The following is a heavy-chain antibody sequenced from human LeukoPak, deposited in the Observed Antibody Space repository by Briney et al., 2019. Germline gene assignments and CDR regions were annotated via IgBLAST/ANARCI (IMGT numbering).Heavy chain of an antibody. CDR3: ARGEYHYGMDV. D-gene: IGHD3-10*01. CDR2: IWYDESNK. Sequence: RRSLRLSCAASGFTLSNSGMHWVRQAPGKGLEWVAIIWYDESNKFYGDSVKGRFTISRDNSKNTLFLQMSDLRAEDTAVYYCARGEYHYGMDVWGQGTTVTVAS. J-gene: IGHJ6*02. V-gene: IGHV3-33*01. CDR1: GFTLSNSG.